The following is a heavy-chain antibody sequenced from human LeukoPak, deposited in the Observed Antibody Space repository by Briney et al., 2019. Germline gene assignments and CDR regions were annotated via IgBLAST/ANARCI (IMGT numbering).Heavy chain of an antibody. D-gene: IGHD3-10*01. CDR3: ARVKYYYGSESPFDY. J-gene: IGHJ4*02. CDR2: INPSGGST. Sequence: GASVKVSCKASGYTFTTYYMEWVRQAPGQGLEWMGIINPSGGSTTYAQNFQGRVTMTRDTSTSTVYMELSSLKPEDTAVYYCARVKYYYGSESPFDYWGQGTLVTVSS. V-gene: IGHV1-46*01. CDR1: GYTFTTYY.